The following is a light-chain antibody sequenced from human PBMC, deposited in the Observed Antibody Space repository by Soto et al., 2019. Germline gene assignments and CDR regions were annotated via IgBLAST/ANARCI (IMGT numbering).Light chain of an antibody. CDR3: QQHDGDTPWT. J-gene: IGKJ1*01. V-gene: IGKV1-5*03. Sequence: DVQMTQSPSTLSASIGDRVTITCRASQRINPWLAWFQQKPGKAPKVLIYKTSTLQSGVPSRFSASGSGTEFSLTISSRQPDDFATNYCQQHDGDTPWTFGQGTKVDI. CDR1: QRINPW. CDR2: KTS.